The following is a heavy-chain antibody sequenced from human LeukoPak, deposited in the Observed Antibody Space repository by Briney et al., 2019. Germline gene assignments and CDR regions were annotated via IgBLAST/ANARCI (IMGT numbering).Heavy chain of an antibody. CDR2: IYPGDSDT. CDR3: ARQYYDFWSGYPQDFDY. J-gene: IGHJ4*02. CDR1: GYSFTSYW. D-gene: IGHD3-3*01. V-gene: IGHV5-51*01. Sequence: GESLKISCKGSGYSFTSYWIGWVRQMPGKGLEWMGIIYPGDSDTSYSPSFQGQVTISADKSISTAYLQWSSLKASDTAMYYCARQYYDFWSGYPQDFDYWGQGTLVTVSS.